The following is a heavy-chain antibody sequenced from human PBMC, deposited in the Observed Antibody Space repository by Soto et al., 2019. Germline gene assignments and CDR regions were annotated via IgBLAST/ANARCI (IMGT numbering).Heavy chain of an antibody. CDR3: ARAGVAVPATPWD. Sequence: GGARRHPFCGSGFTLGHVFNTLGRPAPGKGLEWVANINQDGSKEYYVDSVVGRFTVSRDRAKNSLYLQMNSLRVEDTAVYYCARAGVAVPATPWDWGQRTVVTVSS. V-gene: IGHV3-7*05. J-gene: IGHJ4*02. D-gene: IGHD6-19*01. CDR1: GFTLGHVF. CDR2: INQDGSKE.